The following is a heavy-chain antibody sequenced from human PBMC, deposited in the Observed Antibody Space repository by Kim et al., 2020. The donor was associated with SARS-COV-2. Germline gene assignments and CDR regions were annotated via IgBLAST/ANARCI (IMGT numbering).Heavy chain of an antibody. D-gene: IGHD6-13*01. V-gene: IGHV4-39*01. J-gene: IGHJ3*02. Sequence: SETLSLTCTVSGGSISSSSYYWGWIRQPPGKGLEWIGSIYYSGSTYYNPSLKSRVTISVDTSKNQFSLKLSSVTAADTAVYYCARSLGIAAAHWTSPAFDIWGQGTMVTVSS. CDR2: IYYSGST. CDR3: ARSLGIAAAHWTSPAFDI. CDR1: GGSISSSSYY.